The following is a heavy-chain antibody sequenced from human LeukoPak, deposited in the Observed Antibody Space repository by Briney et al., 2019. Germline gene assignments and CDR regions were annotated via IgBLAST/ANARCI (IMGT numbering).Heavy chain of an antibody. CDR2: IYTSGST. D-gene: IGHD6-13*01. CDR3: AREGSSSWYGGEVFDY. V-gene: IGHV4-61*02. CDR1: GGSISSGSYY. Sequence: PSETLSLTCTVSGGSISSGSYYWSWIRQPAGKGLEWIGRIYTSGSTNYNPSLKSRVTISVDTSKNQFSLKLSSVTAADTAVYYCAREGSSSWYGGEVFDYWGQGTLVTVSS. J-gene: IGHJ4*02.